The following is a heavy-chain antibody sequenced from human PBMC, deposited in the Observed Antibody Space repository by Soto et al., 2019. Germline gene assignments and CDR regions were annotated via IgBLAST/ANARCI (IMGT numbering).Heavy chain of an antibody. CDR3: ARSGYSFAWGY. CDR1: GFLVNSAY. D-gene: IGHD5-18*01. CDR2: INSDGST. Sequence: EVQLVESGGGLIPPGGSLRLSCAASGFLVNSAYMTWVRQAPGKGLEWLSMINSDGSTLYAESVKGRFTISRDNSKNRLDLPMNSLRAEDTAMYYCARSGYSFAWGYWGQGTLVIVTS. V-gene: IGHV3-53*01. J-gene: IGHJ4*02.